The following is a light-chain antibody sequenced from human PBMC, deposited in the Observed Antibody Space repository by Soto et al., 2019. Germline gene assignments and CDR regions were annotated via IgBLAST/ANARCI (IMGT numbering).Light chain of an antibody. Sequence: EIVLTQSPATLSLSPGERATLSCRASQSASSYLAWYQQKPGQAPRLLIYDASNRATGIPARFSGSGSGTDFTLTISSLEPEDFAVYYCQQRSNWPRTWTFGQGTKVDIK. CDR1: QSASSY. V-gene: IGKV3-11*01. J-gene: IGKJ1*01. CDR2: DAS. CDR3: QQRSNWPRTWT.